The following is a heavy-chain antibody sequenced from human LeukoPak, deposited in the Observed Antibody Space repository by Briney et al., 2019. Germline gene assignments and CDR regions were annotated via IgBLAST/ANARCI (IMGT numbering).Heavy chain of an antibody. CDR1: GFTFSSYA. J-gene: IGHJ3*02. D-gene: IGHD2-2*01. CDR2: ISGSGGST. CDR3: AKSGGYCSSTSCQDDAFDI. V-gene: IGHV3-23*01. Sequence: GRSLRPSCAASGFTFSSYAMSWVRQAPGKGLEWVSAISGSGGSTYYADSVKGRFTISRDNSKNTLYLQMNSLRAEDTAVYYCAKSGGYCSSTSCQDDAFDIWGQGTMVTVSS.